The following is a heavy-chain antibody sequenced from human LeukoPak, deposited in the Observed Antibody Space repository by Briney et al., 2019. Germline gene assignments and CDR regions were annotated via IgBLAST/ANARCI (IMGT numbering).Heavy chain of an antibody. Sequence: ASVKVSCKTSGYSFTTYGTNWVRRAPGQGLEWMGWITAYNGNTNYAHKFQGRFTMTTDTYTRTVYMELRGLKSNDTAVYYCARGVSNRWADFWGQGTLVTVSS. J-gene: IGHJ4*02. CDR2: ITAYNGNT. D-gene: IGHD2/OR15-2a*01. V-gene: IGHV1-18*01. CDR3: ARGVSNRWADF. CDR1: GYSFTTYG.